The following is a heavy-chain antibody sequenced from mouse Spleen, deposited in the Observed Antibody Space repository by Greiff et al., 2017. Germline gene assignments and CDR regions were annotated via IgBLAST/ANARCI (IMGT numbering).Heavy chain of an antibody. D-gene: IGHD4-1*01. J-gene: IGHJ1*01. V-gene: IGHV1S81*02. CDR2: INPSNGRT. CDR3: ASKPGTGTWYFDV. Sequence: QVHVKQPGAELVKPGASVKLSCKASGYTFTSYWMHWVKQRPGQGLEWIGEINPSNGRTNYNEKFKSKATLTVDKSSSTAYMQLSSLTSEDSAVYFCASKPGTGTWYFDVWGAGTTVTVSS. CDR1: GYTFTSYW.